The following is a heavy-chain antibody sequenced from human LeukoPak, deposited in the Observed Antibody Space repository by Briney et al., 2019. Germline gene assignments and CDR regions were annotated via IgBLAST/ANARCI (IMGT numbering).Heavy chain of an antibody. CDR2: INHSGST. CDR3: ARESSTSTGAYFDY. J-gene: IGHJ4*02. CDR1: GGSFSGYY. D-gene: IGHD2-2*01. V-gene: IGHV4-34*01. Sequence: SETLSLTCAVYGGSFSGYYWSWIRQPPGKGLEWIGEINHSGSTNYNPSLKSRVTISVDTSKNQFSLKLSSVTAADTAVYYCARESSTSTGAYFDYWGQGTLVTVSS.